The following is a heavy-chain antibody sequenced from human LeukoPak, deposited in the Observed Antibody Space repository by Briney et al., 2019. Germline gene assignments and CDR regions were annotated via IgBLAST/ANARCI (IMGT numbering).Heavy chain of an antibody. J-gene: IGHJ4*02. V-gene: IGHV3-66*02. CDR2: IYSGGST. CDR1: GFTFSSYS. CDR3: ASTLIGGSYFRGGDY. D-gene: IGHD1-26*01. Sequence: PGGSLRLSCAASGFTFSSYSMSWVRQAPGKGLEWVSVIYSGGSTYYADSVKGRFTISRDNSKNTLYLQMNSLRAEDTAVSYCASTLIGGSYFRGGDYWGQGTLVTVSS.